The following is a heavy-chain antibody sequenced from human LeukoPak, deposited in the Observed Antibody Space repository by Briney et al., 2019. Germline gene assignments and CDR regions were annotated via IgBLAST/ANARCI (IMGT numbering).Heavy chain of an antibody. D-gene: IGHD6-19*01. J-gene: IGHJ4*02. CDR1: GFTFSSYG. Sequence: GGSLRLSCAASGFTFSSYGMSWVRQAPGKGLEWVSAISGSGGSTYYADSVKGRFTISRDNSKNTLYLQMNSLRAEDTAVYYCAKDSGYSSGWYDYWGQGTLVTVSS. CDR3: AKDSGYSSGWYDY. V-gene: IGHV3-23*01. CDR2: ISGSGGST.